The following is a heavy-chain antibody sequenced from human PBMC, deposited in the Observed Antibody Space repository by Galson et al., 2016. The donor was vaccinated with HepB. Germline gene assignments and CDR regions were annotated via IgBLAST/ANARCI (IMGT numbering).Heavy chain of an antibody. Sequence: SLRLSCAASGFTFSSYGMHWVRQAPGKGLEWVAFISYDGSNKYYADSVKGRFTVSRDNSKNTLYLQMNSLRAEDTAVYYCAKEWDHDDSSGYYPSFDIWGQGTMVTVSS. CDR1: GFTFSSYG. CDR3: AKEWDHDDSSGYYPSFDI. CDR2: ISYDGSNK. J-gene: IGHJ3*02. D-gene: IGHD3-22*01. V-gene: IGHV3-30*18.